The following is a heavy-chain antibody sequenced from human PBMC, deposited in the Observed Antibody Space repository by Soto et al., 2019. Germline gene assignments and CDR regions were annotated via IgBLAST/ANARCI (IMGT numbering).Heavy chain of an antibody. J-gene: IGHJ6*01. D-gene: IGHD4-4*01. Sequence: SETLSLTCTVSGGSVSSGSYYWSWIRQPPGKGLEWIGYRYYSGSTNYNPSLKSRVTISVDTSKNQFSLKLNSVTAADTAVYYCAREGNSGHYYYYGMEVWGQGTTVTVSS. CDR2: RYYSGST. CDR3: AREGNSGHYYYYGMEV. V-gene: IGHV4-61*01. CDR1: GGSVSSGSYY.